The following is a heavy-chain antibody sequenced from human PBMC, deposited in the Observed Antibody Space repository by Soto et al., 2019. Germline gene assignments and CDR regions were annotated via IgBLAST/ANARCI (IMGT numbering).Heavy chain of an antibody. D-gene: IGHD3-22*01. J-gene: IGHJ6*02. CDR1: GGSFSGYY. CDR2: INHSGST. V-gene: IGHV4-34*01. Sequence: SETLSLTCAVYGGSFSGYYWSWIRQPPGKGLEWIGEINHSGSTNYNPSLKSRVTISVDTSKNQFSLKLSSVTAADTAVYYCARLAYYYDSRRVGYYYYYYGMNVWGQRTTVTVSS. CDR3: ARLAYYYDSRRVGYYYYYYGMNV.